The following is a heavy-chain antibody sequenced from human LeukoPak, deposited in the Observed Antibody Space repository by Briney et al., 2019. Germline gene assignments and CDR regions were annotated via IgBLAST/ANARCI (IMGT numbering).Heavy chain of an antibody. V-gene: IGHV4-34*01. CDR1: GGSFSGYY. Sequence: SETLSLTCAVYGGSFSGYYWSWIRQPPGKGLEWIGEINHSGSTNYNPSLKSRVTISVDTSKNQFSLKLSSVTAADTAVYYCARDSDCSSTSCQHGAFDIWGQGTMVTVSS. J-gene: IGHJ3*02. CDR2: INHSGST. D-gene: IGHD2-2*01. CDR3: ARDSDCSSTSCQHGAFDI.